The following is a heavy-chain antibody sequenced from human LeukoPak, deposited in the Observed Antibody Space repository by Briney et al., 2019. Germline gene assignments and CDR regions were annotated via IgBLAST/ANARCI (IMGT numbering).Heavy chain of an antibody. CDR3: ARVSFDH. CDR1: GYTFVTYG. J-gene: IGHJ4*02. Sequence: ASVKVSCKASGYTFVTYGINWERQAPGQGPEWIGWISTYNGNTKYALKFQDRVTLTRDTSTTTAYMELKSLTSDDRAVYYCARVSFDHWGQGTLVIVSS. CDR2: ISTYNGNT. V-gene: IGHV1-18*01.